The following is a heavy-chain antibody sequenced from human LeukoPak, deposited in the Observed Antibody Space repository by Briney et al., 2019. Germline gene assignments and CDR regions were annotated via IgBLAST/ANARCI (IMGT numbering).Heavy chain of an antibody. CDR1: GYSFTNYW. CDR2: THPGDSDT. Sequence: GGSLKISCEGSGYSFTNYWIGWVRQMPGKGLEWLGFTHPGDSDTRYSPSFQGQVTISADKSISTAYLQWSSLKASDTAMYYCARLNWNHDFDYWGQGTLVTVSS. CDR3: ARLNWNHDFDY. V-gene: IGHV5-51*01. D-gene: IGHD1-1*01. J-gene: IGHJ4*02.